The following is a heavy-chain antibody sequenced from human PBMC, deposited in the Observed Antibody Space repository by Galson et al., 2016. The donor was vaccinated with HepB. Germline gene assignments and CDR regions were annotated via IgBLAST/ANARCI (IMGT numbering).Heavy chain of an antibody. CDR1: GGSSSSFY. V-gene: IGHV4-59*08. Sequence: LSLTCTVSGGSSSSFYWSWIRQPPGKRLEWIGHIFHTGRPTYTRSLKSRVTISVDTSKNQVSLKLSSVTAADTALYSCARQTSVLTGSAFDIWGQGTMVTVSS. D-gene: IGHD4-23*01. J-gene: IGHJ3*02. CDR2: IFHTGRP. CDR3: ARQTSVLTGSAFDI.